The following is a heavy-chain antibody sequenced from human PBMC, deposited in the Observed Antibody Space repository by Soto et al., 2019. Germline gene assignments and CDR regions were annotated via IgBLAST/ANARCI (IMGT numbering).Heavy chain of an antibody. CDR2: ISGSGGST. Sequence: GGSLRLSCAASGFTFSSYAMSWVRQAPGKGLEWVSAISGSGGSTYYADSVKGRFTISRDNSKNTLYLQMNSLRAEDTAVYYCAKEYSSGWSAGDAAEYFQHWGQGTLVTVSS. CDR1: GFTFSSYA. J-gene: IGHJ1*01. D-gene: IGHD6-19*01. CDR3: AKEYSSGWSAGDAAEYFQH. V-gene: IGHV3-23*01.